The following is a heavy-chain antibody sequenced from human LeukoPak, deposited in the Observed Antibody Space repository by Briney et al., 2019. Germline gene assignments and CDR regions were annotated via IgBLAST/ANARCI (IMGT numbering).Heavy chain of an antibody. D-gene: IGHD3-22*01. CDR3: ARGKDYYDTSGYPTFHY. CDR2: IYYSGST. V-gene: IGHV4-59*01. J-gene: IGHJ4*02. CDR1: GGSISTYY. Sequence: SETLSLTCTVSGGSISTYYWSWIRQPPGKGLEWIGFIYYSGSTNHNPSHKSRVTISVDTSKNQLSLKLTSVLAADTAVYYCARGKDYYDTSGYPTFHYWGQGTLVTVSS.